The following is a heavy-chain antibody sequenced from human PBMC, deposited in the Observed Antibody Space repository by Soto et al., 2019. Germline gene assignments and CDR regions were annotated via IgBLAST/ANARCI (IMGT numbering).Heavy chain of an antibody. J-gene: IGHJ4*02. CDR2: IYYSGST. CDR1: GGSISSSSYY. CDR3: ARSGGSGSYYNVLY. V-gene: IGHV4-39*01. Sequence: QLLESGPGLVKPSETLSLTCTVSGGSISSSSYYWGWIRQPPGKGLEWIGSIYYSGSTYYNPSLKSRVTISVDTSKNQFSLKRSSVTAADTAVYYCARSGGSGSYYNVLYWGQGTLVTVSS. D-gene: IGHD3-10*01.